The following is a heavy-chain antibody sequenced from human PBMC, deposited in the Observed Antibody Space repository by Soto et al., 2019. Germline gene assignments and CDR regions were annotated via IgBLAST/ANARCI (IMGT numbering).Heavy chain of an antibody. V-gene: IGHV3-23*01. CDR1: GFTFSSYA. Sequence: EVQLLESGGGLVQPGGSLRLSCAASGFTFSSYAMSWVRQAPGKGLEWVSAISGSGSTYYADSVKGRFTISRDNSKNTLYLQMNSLRAEDTAVYYCAKEKDYDYVWGSYRYTSDYWGQGTLVTVS. D-gene: IGHD3-16*02. CDR2: ISGSGST. J-gene: IGHJ4*02. CDR3: AKEKDYDYVWGSYRYTSDY.